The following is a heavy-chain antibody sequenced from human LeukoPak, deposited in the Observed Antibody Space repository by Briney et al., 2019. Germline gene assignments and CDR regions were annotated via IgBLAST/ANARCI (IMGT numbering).Heavy chain of an antibody. V-gene: IGHV3-7*01. D-gene: IGHD6-13*01. CDR1: GFTFSRYW. CDR2: IKEDGSEK. J-gene: IGHJ4*02. CDR3: ARGGYTSSWYISRDY. Sequence: GGSLRLSCAASGFTFSRYWMTWVRQAPGKGLEWVANIKEDGSEKYYVDSVKGRFSISRDNTKNSLYLQMNSLRAEDTAVYYCARGGYTSSWYISRDYWGQGTLVTVSS.